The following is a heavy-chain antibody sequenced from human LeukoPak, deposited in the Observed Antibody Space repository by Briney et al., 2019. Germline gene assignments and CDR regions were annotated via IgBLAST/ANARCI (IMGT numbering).Heavy chain of an antibody. CDR2: IYYSGST. CDR3: ARGHRYCSSTSCRYYFDY. D-gene: IGHD2-2*01. V-gene: IGHV4-59*01. Sequence: SETLSLTCTVSGGSISSYYWSWIRQPPGKGLEWIGYIYYSGSTNYNPSLKSRVTISVDTSKNQFSLKLSSVTAADTAVYYCARGHRYCSSTSCRYYFDYWGQGTLVTVSS. CDR1: GGSISSYY. J-gene: IGHJ4*02.